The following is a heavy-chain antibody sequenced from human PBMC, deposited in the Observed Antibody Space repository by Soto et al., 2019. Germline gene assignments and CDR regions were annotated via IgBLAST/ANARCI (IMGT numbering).Heavy chain of an antibody. CDR1: GGSFSGYY. V-gene: IGHV4-34*01. J-gene: IGHJ4*02. CDR2: INHSGST. CDR3: ATSEDPTLTPGY. Sequence: QVQLQQWGAGLLKPSETLSLTCAVYGGSFSGYYWSWIRQPPGKGLEWIGEINHSGSTNYNPSLKIRVTISVDTSKNQFSPKLSSVTAADTAVYYCATSEDPTLTPGYWGQGTLVTVSS. D-gene: IGHD4-17*01.